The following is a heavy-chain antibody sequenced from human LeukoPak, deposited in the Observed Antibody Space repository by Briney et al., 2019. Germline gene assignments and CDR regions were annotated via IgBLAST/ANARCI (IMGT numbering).Heavy chain of an antibody. D-gene: IGHD6-13*01. V-gene: IGHV1-46*01. CDR2: INPTGGST. CDR3: ARGGPAAGRFDY. Sequence: ASVKVSCKASGYTFTSYYMHWVRQAPGQGLEWMGLINPTGGSTGYAQKFQGRVTMTRNTSISTAYMELSSLRSEDTAVYYCARGGPAAGRFDYWGQGTLVTVSS. CDR1: GYTFTSYY. J-gene: IGHJ4*02.